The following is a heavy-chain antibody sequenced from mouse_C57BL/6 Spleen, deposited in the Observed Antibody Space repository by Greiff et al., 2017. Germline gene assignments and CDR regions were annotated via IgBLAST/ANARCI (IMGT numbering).Heavy chain of an antibody. CDR3: AREGSGGSYYFGC. Sequence: EVQLVESGGGLVKPGGSLKLSCAASGFTFSSYAMSWVRQTPEKRLEWVATISDGGSYTYYPDNVKGRFTISRDNAENNLYLQMSHLKSEDTAMYYCAREGSGGSYYFGCWGQGTTLAVAS. J-gene: IGHJ2*01. CDR2: ISDGGSYT. D-gene: IGHD1-1*02. CDR1: GFTFSSYA. V-gene: IGHV5-4*01.